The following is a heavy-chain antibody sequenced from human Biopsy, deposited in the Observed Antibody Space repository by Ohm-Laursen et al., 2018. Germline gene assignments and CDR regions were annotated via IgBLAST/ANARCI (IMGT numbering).Heavy chain of an antibody. CDR3: ATDFGYCGNNVCSSDFYYGMDV. D-gene: IGHD5/OR15-5a*01. Sequence: SLRLSCAASGFTFSNYWMHWVRQPPGEGLVWVSRIKSDGTTMYADFVRGRFTLSRDNEKNTLDLQMNGLTVEDTAVYYCATDFGYCGNNVCSSDFYYGMDVWGQGTTVTVSS. V-gene: IGHV3-74*03. CDR2: IKSDGTT. CDR1: GFTFSNYW. J-gene: IGHJ6*02.